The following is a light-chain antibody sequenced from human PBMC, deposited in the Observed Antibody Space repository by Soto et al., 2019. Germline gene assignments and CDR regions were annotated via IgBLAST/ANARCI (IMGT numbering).Light chain of an antibody. CDR2: EVN. CDR3: SSFVSTHTYV. CDR1: SSDVAFYNH. V-gene: IGLV2-14*01. J-gene: IGLJ1*01. Sequence: QSALTQPASVSGSPGQSITISCTGTSSDVAFYNHVSWYQQHPGKAPKLLIYEVNNRPSGVSHRFSGSKSGNTASLTISGLQAEDEADYYCSSFVSTHTYVFGTGTKLTVL.